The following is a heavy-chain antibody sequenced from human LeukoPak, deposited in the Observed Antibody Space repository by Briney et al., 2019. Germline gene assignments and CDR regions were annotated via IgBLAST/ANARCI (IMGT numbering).Heavy chain of an antibody. Sequence: GASVKVSCKASGYTFTNYGLTWVRQAPGQGLEWMGWINPNSGGTNYAQKFQGRVTMTRDTSISTAYMELSRLRSDDTAVYYCARAILNCGGDCYLLRDWGQGTLVTVSS. CDR2: INPNSGGT. V-gene: IGHV1-2*02. J-gene: IGHJ4*02. CDR3: ARAILNCGGDCYLLRD. D-gene: IGHD2-21*02. CDR1: GYTFTNYG.